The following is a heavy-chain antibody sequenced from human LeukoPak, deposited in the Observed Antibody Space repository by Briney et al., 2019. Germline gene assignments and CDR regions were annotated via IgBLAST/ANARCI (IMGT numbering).Heavy chain of an antibody. Sequence: PSETLSLTCAVYGGSFSGYYWSWIRQPPGKGLEWIGEIYHSGSTNYNPSLKSRVTISVDKSKNQFSLKLSSVTAADTAVYYCARMAAADYYFDYWGQGTLVTVSS. CDR3: ARMAAADYYFDY. CDR1: GGSFSGYY. J-gene: IGHJ4*02. V-gene: IGHV4-34*01. CDR2: IYHSGST. D-gene: IGHD6-13*01.